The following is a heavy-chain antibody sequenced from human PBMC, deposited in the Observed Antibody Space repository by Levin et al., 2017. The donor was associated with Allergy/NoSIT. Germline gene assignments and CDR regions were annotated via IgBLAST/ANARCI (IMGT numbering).Heavy chain of an antibody. CDR1: GFTFSSHG. CDR2: IWFDGSNK. D-gene: IGHD3-10*01. Sequence: PGGSLRLSCAASGFTFSSHGMHWVRQAPGKGLEWVAIIWFDGSNKYYADSVKGRFTISRDNSKNTQYLQMNSLRAEDTALYYCARAVRGVMTDVWGKGTTVTVSS. V-gene: IGHV3-33*01. CDR3: ARAVRGVMTDV. J-gene: IGHJ6*04.